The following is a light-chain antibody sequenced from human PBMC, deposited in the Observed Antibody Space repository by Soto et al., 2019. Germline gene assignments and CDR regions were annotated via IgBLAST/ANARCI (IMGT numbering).Light chain of an antibody. J-gene: IGKJ5*01. CDR3: QKSYTKPAIT. V-gene: IGKV1-39*01. CDR2: AAS. CDR1: QSISSY. Sequence: IQMSQSPSSLSASVGDRVTITCRASQSISSYLNWYQQKPGKAPKLLIYAASSLQSGVPSRFSGSGSGTDFTLTISRRQPEDFDTYYCQKSYTKPAITCGQGTRWRL.